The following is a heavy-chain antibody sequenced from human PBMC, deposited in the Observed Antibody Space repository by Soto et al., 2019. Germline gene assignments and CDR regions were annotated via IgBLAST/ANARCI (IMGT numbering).Heavy chain of an antibody. V-gene: IGHV1-46*01. D-gene: IGHD3-3*01. Sequence: GASVKVSCKASGYTFTSYYMHWVRQAPGQGLEWMGIINPSGGSTSYAQKFQGRVTMTRDTSTSTVYMELSSLRSKDTAVYYCARDLPYDFWSGYYYHYYYGMDVWGQGTTVTVSS. CDR3: ARDLPYDFWSGYYYHYYYGMDV. J-gene: IGHJ6*02. CDR1: GYTFTSYY. CDR2: INPSGGST.